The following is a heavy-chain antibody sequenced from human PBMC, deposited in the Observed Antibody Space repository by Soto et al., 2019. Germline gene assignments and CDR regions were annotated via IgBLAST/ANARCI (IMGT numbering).Heavy chain of an antibody. V-gene: IGHV4-30-4*01. CDR2: IHHPGST. Sequence: QVQLQESGPGLVKPSQTLSLTCTVSGGSVSSGDYFWSWIRQPPGKGLEWIGYIHHPGSTHYNPSLKSRVTISVDTSKNEFSLKLNSMTAADTAVYYCAREGDAFGAPFDYWGQGTLVTVSS. D-gene: IGHD3-10*01. CDR3: AREGDAFGAPFDY. CDR1: GGSVSSGDYF. J-gene: IGHJ4*02.